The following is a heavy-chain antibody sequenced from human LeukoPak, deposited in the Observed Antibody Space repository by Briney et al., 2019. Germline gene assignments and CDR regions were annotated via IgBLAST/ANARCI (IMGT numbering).Heavy chain of an antibody. CDR3: ARNTDRDAYMAS. CDR2: IKQDGTET. J-gene: IGHJ5*02. CDR1: GFTLSSYW. Sequence: GGSLRLSCEVTGFTLSSYWMRWVRQAPGKGLEWVANIKQDGTETHYGDSVKGRFTISRDNAKNSLYLQLNSLRGEDTAVYYCARNTDRDAYMASWGQGTLVTVSS. V-gene: IGHV3-7*01. D-gene: IGHD5-24*01.